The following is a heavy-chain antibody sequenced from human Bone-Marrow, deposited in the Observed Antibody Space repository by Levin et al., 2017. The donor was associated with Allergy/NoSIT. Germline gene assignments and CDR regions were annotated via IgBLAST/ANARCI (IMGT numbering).Heavy chain of an antibody. J-gene: IGHJ3*02. CDR1: GFTFSSYS. V-gene: IGHV3-21*01. CDR3: ARGLWTMIEEETDAFDI. Sequence: GGSLRLSCAASGFTFSSYSMNWVRQAPGKGLEWVSSISSSSSYIYYADSVKGRFTISRDNAKNSLYLQMNSLRAEDTAVYYCARGLWTMIEEETDAFDIWGQGTMVTVSS. CDR2: ISSSSSYI. D-gene: IGHD3-22*01.